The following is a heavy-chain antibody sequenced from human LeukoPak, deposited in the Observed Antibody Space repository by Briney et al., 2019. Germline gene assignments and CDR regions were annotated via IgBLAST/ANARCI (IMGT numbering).Heavy chain of an antibody. J-gene: IGHJ5*02. V-gene: IGHV1-69*06. D-gene: IGHD3-10*01. CDR3: AREGYRVRGVILTP. CDR1: GGTFSSYA. Sequence: SVKVSCKASGGTFSSYAISWVRQAPGQGLEWMGGIIPIFGTANYAQKFQGRVTITADKSTSTAYMELSSLRSEDTAVYYCAREGYRVRGVILTPWGQGTLVTVSS. CDR2: IIPIFGTA.